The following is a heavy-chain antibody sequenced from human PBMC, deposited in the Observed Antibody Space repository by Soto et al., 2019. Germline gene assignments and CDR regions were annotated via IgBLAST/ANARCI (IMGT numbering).Heavy chain of an antibody. V-gene: IGHV3-74*01. CDR1: GFTFSSYW. CDR3: ARGRYGGWYSLPYYYYYGMDV. J-gene: IGHJ6*02. D-gene: IGHD6-19*01. CDR2: INSDGSST. Sequence: PGGSLRLSCAASGFTFSSYWMHWVRQAPGKGLVWVSRINSDGSSTSYADSVKGRFTISIDNAKNTLYLQMNSLRAEDTAVYYCARGRYGGWYSLPYYYYYGMDVWGQGTTVTVSS.